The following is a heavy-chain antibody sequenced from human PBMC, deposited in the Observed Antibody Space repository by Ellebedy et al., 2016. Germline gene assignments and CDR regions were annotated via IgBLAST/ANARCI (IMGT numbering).Heavy chain of an antibody. CDR1: GYSFTSYW. Sequence: GGSLRLSXKGSGYSFTSYWIGWVRQMPGKGLEWMGIIYPGDSDTRYSPSFQGQVTISADKSISTAYLQWSSLKASDTAMYYCARQYCSSTSCYHYYYYMDVWGKGTTVTVSS. D-gene: IGHD2-2*01. J-gene: IGHJ6*03. CDR2: IYPGDSDT. V-gene: IGHV5-51*01. CDR3: ARQYCSSTSCYHYYYYMDV.